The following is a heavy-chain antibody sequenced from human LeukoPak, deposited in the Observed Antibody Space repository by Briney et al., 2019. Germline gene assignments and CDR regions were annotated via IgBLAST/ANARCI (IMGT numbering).Heavy chain of an antibody. CDR3: ARELYSSNLDY. CDR2: INSDGSST. D-gene: IGHD6-13*01. J-gene: IGHJ4*02. CDR1: GFTCSSYW. V-gene: IGHV3-74*01. Sequence: GGSLRLSCAASGFTCSSYWMHWVRQAPGKGLVWVSRINSDGSSTSYADSVKGRFTISRDNAKNTLYLQMNSLRAEYTAVYYCARELYSSNLDYWGQGTLVTVSS.